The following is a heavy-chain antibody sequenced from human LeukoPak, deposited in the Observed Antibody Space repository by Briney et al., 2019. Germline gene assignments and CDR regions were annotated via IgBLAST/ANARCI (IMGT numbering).Heavy chain of an antibody. D-gene: IGHD3-10*01. CDR1: RFTFSTYT. CDR2: ISSSSSYI. J-gene: IGHJ4*02. V-gene: IGHV3-21*01. CDR3: ATSLVVRGVIGGC. Sequence: TGGSLRLSCAASRFTFSTYTMNWVRQAPGKGLEWVSSISSSSSYIYYADSVKGRFTISRDNAKNSLYLQMNTLRAEDTAVYYCATSLVVRGVIGGCWGQGTLVTVSS.